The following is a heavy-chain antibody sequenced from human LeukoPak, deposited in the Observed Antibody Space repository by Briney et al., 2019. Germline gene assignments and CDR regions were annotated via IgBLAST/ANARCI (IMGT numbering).Heavy chain of an antibody. CDR3: VRDFGF. CDR1: GGSISSSNW. Sequence: PSETLSLTCAVSGGSISSSNWWSWVRQPPGKGLEWIGEIYHSGSTNYNPSLKSRVAISIDTSKNQFSLKLSSATAAGTALYYCVRDFGFWGQGTMVIVSS. V-gene: IGHV4-4*02. CDR2: IYHSGST. J-gene: IGHJ3*01.